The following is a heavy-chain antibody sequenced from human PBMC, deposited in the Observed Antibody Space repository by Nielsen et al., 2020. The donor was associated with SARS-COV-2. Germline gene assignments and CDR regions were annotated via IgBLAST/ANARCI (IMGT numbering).Heavy chain of an antibody. CDR3: TREARITMVRGPFDY. Sequence: GGSLRLSCTASGFTFGDYAMSWFRQAPGKGLEWVGFIRSKAYGGTTEYAASVKGRFTISRDDSKSIAYLQMNSLKTEDTAVYYCTREARITMVRGPFDYWGQGTLVTVSS. CDR2: IRSKAYGGTT. J-gene: IGHJ4*02. V-gene: IGHV3-49*03. D-gene: IGHD3-10*01. CDR1: GFTFGDYA.